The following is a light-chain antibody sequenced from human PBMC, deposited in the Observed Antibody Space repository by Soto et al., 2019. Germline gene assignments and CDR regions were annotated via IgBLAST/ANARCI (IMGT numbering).Light chain of an antibody. CDR2: EVS. Sequence: QSVLTQPASVSGSPGQSITISCTGTSSDVGGYNYVSWYQQHPGKAPKLIIYEVSDRPSGVSNRFSGSKSGNTASLTISGLQPEDEADYYCCSYAGSSYVFGTGTKVTVL. V-gene: IGLV2-14*01. CDR3: CSYAGSSYV. J-gene: IGLJ1*01. CDR1: SSDVGGYNY.